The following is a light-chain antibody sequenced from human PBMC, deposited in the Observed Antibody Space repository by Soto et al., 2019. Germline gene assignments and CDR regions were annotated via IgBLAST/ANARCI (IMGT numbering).Light chain of an antibody. Sequence: EIVMTQSPATLSVSPGERATLSCRASQSISSSLAWYQQKPGQAPRLLIHGASTRATSIPARFSGSGSGTEFTLTISSLEPEDFAVYFCQQRCDWPLTFGGGTKVDIK. V-gene: IGKV3-15*01. CDR2: GAS. CDR1: QSISSS. CDR3: QQRCDWPLT. J-gene: IGKJ4*01.